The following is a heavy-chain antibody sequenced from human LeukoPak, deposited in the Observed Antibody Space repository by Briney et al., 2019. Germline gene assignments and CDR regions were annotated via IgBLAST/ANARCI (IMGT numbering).Heavy chain of an antibody. J-gene: IGHJ4*02. CDR3: ARDRLHYYYDSSGYYDY. Sequence: GGSLRLSCAASGFTFSSYWMSWVRQAPGKGLEWVANIKQDGSEKYYVDSVKGRFTISRDNAKNSLYLQMNSLRAEDTAVYYCARDRLHYYYDSSGYYDYWGQGTLVTVSS. D-gene: IGHD3-22*01. CDR2: IKQDGSEK. V-gene: IGHV3-7*01. CDR1: GFTFSSYW.